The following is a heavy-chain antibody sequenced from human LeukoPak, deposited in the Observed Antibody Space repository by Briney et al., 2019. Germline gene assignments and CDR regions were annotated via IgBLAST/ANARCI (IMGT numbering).Heavy chain of an antibody. CDR1: GGSIGSFY. V-gene: IGHV4-59*08. CDR3: ARGTVLRLFGEAFYFDY. Sequence: SETLSLTCTVSGGSIGSFYWSWIRQPPGKGLEWIGYIYYSGTTNYNPSLKSRVTISVDTSKNQFSLKLSSVTAADTAVYYCARGTVLRLFGEAFYFDYWGQGTLVTVSS. D-gene: IGHD3-3*01. CDR2: IYYSGTT. J-gene: IGHJ4*02.